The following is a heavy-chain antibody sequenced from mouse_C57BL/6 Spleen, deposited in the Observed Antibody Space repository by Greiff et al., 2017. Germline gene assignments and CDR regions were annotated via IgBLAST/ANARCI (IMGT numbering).Heavy chain of an antibody. J-gene: IGHJ3*01. CDR2: IHPNSGST. CDR3: ARSLYYYGSSYPAWFAY. D-gene: IGHD1-1*01. V-gene: IGHV1-64*01. CDR1: GYTFTSYW. Sequence: VQLQQPGAELVKPGASVKLSCKASGYTFTSYWMHWVKQRPGQGLEWIGMIHPNSGSTNYNEKFKSKATLTVDKSSSTAYMQLSSLTSEDSAVYYGARSLYYYGSSYPAWFAYWGQGTLVTVSA.